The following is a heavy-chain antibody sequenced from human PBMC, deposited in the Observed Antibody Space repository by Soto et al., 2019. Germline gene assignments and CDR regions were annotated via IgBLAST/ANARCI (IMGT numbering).Heavy chain of an antibody. CDR2: IIPMFGTA. D-gene: IGHD3-10*01. Sequence: QVQLVQSGAEVKKPGSSVKVSCKASGGTFSSYAISWVRQAPGQGLEWMGGIIPMFGTADYAQKFQGRVTITAXXXTXXAYLELSSLRSDDTAVYYCATMKGGSHCSYYGMDVWGQGTTVTVSS. CDR3: ATMKGGSHCSYYGMDV. CDR1: GGTFSSYA. J-gene: IGHJ6*02. V-gene: IGHV1-69*12.